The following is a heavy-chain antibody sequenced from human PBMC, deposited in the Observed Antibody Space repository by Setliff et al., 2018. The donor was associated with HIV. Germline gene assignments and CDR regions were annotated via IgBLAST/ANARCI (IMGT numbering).Heavy chain of an antibody. CDR2: IYYSGSS. V-gene: IGHV4-31*03. J-gene: IGHJ4*02. D-gene: IGHD3-9*01. CDR1: GDSVNSYNYY. Sequence: SETLSLTCKVSGDSVNSYNYYWSWIRQHPGKGLEWIGYIYYSGSSYYNPSVRSRVIMSLDTSENHFSLKLSSVTAADTSVYYCVRNSFDYVEEEWGQGTQVTVSS. CDR3: VRNSFDYVEEE.